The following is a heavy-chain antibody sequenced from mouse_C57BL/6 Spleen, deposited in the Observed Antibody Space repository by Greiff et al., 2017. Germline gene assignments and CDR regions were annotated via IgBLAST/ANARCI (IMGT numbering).Heavy chain of an antibody. V-gene: IGHV1-80*01. J-gene: IGHJ1*03. D-gene: IGHD2-5*01. Sequence: QVQLQQSGAELVKPGASVKISCKASGYAFSSYWMNWVKQRPGKGLEWIGQIYPGDGDTNYNGKFKGKATLTADKSSSTAYMQLSSLTSEDSAVYFCARSVYYSNHGYFDVWGTGTTVTVSS. CDR2: IYPGDGDT. CDR3: ARSVYYSNHGYFDV. CDR1: GYAFSSYW.